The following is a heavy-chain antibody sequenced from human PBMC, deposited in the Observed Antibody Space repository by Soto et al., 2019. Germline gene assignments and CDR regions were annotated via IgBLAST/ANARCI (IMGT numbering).Heavy chain of an antibody. V-gene: IGHV3-74*01. J-gene: IGHJ6*02. CDR1: GFTFSSYW. CDR3: ARMWAVAGLYYYYGMDV. Sequence: PGGSLILSCAASGFTFSSYWMHWVRQAPGKGLVWVSRINSDGSSTSYADSVKGRFTISRDNAKNTLYLQMNSLRAEDTAVYYCARMWAVAGLYYYYGMDVWGQGTTVTVSS. D-gene: IGHD6-19*01. CDR2: INSDGSST.